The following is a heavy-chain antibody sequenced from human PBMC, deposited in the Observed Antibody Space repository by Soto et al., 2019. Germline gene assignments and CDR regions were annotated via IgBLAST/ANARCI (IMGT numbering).Heavy chain of an antibody. V-gene: IGHV3-48*03. CDR1: GFTVGDYE. D-gene: IGHD3-9*01. J-gene: IGHJ6*02. Sequence: LRLSCAASGFTVGDYEMNWVRQAPGKGLEWISMITSGGTVFYYADSVRGRFAISRDDTENSLHLQMNSLRVEDTAMYYCARGRYALGVWGQGTTVTVSS. CDR2: ITSGGTVF. CDR3: ARGRYALGV.